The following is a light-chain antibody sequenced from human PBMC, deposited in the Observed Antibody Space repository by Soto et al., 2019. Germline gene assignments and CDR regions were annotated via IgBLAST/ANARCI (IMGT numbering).Light chain of an antibody. J-gene: IGLJ1*01. V-gene: IGLV2-14*01. CDR2: EVT. CDR1: SSDVGGYKY. CDR3: LSLTSSTTYI. Sequence: QSALTQPAAVSGSPGQSITISCTGTSSDVGGYKYVSWYQQDPGKAPKLMIYEVTNRPSGVSNRFSGSKSGNTASLTISGLQAEDEADYYCLSLTSSTTYIFGTGTKVTVL.